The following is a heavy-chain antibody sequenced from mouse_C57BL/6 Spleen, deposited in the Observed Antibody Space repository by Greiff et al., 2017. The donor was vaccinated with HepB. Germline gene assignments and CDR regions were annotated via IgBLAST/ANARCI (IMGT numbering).Heavy chain of an antibody. Sequence: EVQLQQSGPGLVKPSQSLSLTCSVTGYSITSGYYWNWIRQFPGNKLEWMGYISYDGSNNYNPSLKNRISITRDTSKNQFFLKLNSVTTEDTATYYCARDRTYYSNYEGTEFDYWGQGTTLTVSS. CDR1: GYSITSGYY. V-gene: IGHV3-6*01. D-gene: IGHD2-5*01. CDR2: ISYDGSN. CDR3: ARDRTYYSNYEGTEFDY. J-gene: IGHJ2*01.